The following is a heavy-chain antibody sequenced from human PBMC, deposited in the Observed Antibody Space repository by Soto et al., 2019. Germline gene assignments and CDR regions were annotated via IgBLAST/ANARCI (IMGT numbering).Heavy chain of an antibody. Sequence: GGSLRLSCAVSGFTLSSHAMHWVRQAPGKGLEWVALILSDGSNNYYADSVKGRFTTSRDNSKNTMYLQMNSLSVEDTAVYYCXRDDEGGSDCDLGYWGQGALVTVSS. J-gene: IGHJ4*02. V-gene: IGHV3-30-3*01. CDR3: XRDDEGGSDCDLGY. CDR2: ILSDGSNN. D-gene: IGHD1-26*01. CDR1: GFTLSSHA.